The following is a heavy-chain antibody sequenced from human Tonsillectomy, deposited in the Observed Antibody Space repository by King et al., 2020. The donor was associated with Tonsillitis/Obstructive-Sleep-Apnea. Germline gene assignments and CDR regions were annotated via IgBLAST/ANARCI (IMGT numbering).Heavy chain of an antibody. V-gene: IGHV1-46*01. CDR3: ASLAAAPIDY. Sequence: VQLVESGAEVKKPGASVKVSCKASGYTFTSYYIHCVRQSPGQGLAWVGTINPSGGSTSYAQKFQGGVTMTKDTSTSTVYMELSSLRSEDTAVYYCASLAAAPIDYWGQGTLVTVSS. CDR2: INPSGGST. D-gene: IGHD6-13*01. J-gene: IGHJ4*02. CDR1: GYTFTSYY.